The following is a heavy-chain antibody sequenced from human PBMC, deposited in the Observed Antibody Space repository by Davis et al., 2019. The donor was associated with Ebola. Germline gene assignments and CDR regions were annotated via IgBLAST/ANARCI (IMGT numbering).Heavy chain of an antibody. J-gene: IGHJ6*02. Sequence: ASVKVSCKASGYTFTGYYMHWVRQAPGQGLEWMGWVNPNSGGTNYAQKLQGRVTMTTDTSTSTAYMELRSLRSDDTAVYYCERERGLGYCTGGVCWGYYYGMDVWGQGTTVTVSS. CDR1: GYTFTGYY. V-gene: IGHV1-2*02. CDR3: ERERGLGYCTGGVCWGYYYGMDV. D-gene: IGHD2-8*02. CDR2: VNPNSGGT.